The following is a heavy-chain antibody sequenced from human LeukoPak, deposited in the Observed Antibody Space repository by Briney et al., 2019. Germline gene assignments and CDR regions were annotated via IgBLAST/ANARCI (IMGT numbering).Heavy chain of an antibody. Sequence: GGSLRLSCAASGFTFSSYSMNWVRQAPGKGLEWVSSISSSSSYIYYADSVKGRFTISRDNAKNSLYLQMNSLRAEDTAVYYCAKTRGSGSYYHSFDYWGQGTLVTVSS. J-gene: IGHJ4*02. CDR3: AKTRGSGSYYHSFDY. CDR2: ISSSSSYI. D-gene: IGHD3-10*01. V-gene: IGHV3-21*01. CDR1: GFTFSSYS.